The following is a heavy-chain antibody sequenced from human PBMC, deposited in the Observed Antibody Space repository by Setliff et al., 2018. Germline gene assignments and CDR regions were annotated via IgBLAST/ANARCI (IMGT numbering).Heavy chain of an antibody. Sequence: ASVKVSCKASGYTFTAYYMHWVRQAPGQGLEWMGWMNPGSGATNLAQRFQGRVTMTRDTSISTAYMELSSLRSDDTAVYYCARFSGHNYGSFDSWGQGTLVTVSS. CDR1: GYTFTAYY. CDR2: MNPGSGAT. V-gene: IGHV1-2*02. CDR3: ARFSGHNYGSFDS. J-gene: IGHJ4*02. D-gene: IGHD5-18*01.